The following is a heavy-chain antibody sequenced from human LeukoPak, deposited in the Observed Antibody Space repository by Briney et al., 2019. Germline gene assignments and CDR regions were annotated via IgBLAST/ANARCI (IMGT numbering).Heavy chain of an antibody. Sequence: SEILSLTCTVSGGSIDGYYWNWIRQSPGKGLEWIGYIYNDGSTKYNPSLKSRVTISADTSKRQFSLNLRSVTAADTAVYYCARRQTYFDYWGQGTLVTVSS. CDR3: ARRQTYFDY. CDR1: GGSIDGYY. V-gene: IGHV4-4*09. CDR2: IYNDGST. J-gene: IGHJ4*02.